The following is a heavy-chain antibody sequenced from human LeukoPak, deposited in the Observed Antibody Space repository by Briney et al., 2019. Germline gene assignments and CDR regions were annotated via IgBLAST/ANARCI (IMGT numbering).Heavy chain of an antibody. CDR3: AKVNDYGDYVSFDD. V-gene: IGHV3-30*02. Sequence: GGSLRLSCAASGFTFSSYGMHWVRQAPGKGLEWVAFIRYDGSNKYYADSVKGRFTISRDNSKNTLYLQMNSLRAEDTAVYYCAKVNDYGDYVSFDDWGQGTLVTVSS. CDR2: IRYDGSNK. CDR1: GFTFSSYG. J-gene: IGHJ4*02. D-gene: IGHD4-17*01.